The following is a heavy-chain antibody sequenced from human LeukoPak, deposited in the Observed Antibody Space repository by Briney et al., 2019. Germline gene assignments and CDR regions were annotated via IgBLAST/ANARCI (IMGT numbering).Heavy chain of an antibody. CDR1: GYTFTSYA. Sequence: ASVKVSCKASGYTFTSYAIHWVRQAPGQRLDWMGWINGGSGNTKYSPEFQGRVTNTRDTSASTGYMELSSLKTEDTAVYYCANPRYDSSGYYYVDWGQGTLVTVSS. CDR3: ANPRYDSSGYYYVD. J-gene: IGHJ4*02. CDR2: INGGSGNT. V-gene: IGHV1-3*01. D-gene: IGHD3-22*01.